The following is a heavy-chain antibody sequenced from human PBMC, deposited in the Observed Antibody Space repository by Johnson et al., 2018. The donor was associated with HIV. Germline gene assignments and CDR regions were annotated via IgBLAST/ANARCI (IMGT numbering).Heavy chain of an antibody. D-gene: IGHD3-10*01. CDR3: ARDGGYGSGPPDAFDI. CDR2: ISGSGGST. J-gene: IGHJ3*02. Sequence: VQLVESGGGLVQPGGSLRLSCAASGFTFSSYAMSWVRQAPGKGLEWVSAISGSGGSTYYADSVKGRFTISRDNSKNTLYLQMNSLRAEDTALYYCARDGGYGSGPPDAFDIWGQGTMVTVSS. CDR1: GFTFSSYA. V-gene: IGHV3-23*04.